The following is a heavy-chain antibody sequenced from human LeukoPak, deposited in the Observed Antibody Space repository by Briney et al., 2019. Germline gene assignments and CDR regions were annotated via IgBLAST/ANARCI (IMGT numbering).Heavy chain of an antibody. CDR3: ATDHRGGSSWLLFDY. J-gene: IGHJ4*02. Sequence: PGGSLRLSCAASGFTFSNYWMSWVRQAPGKGLEWVANIRPDGSGEYYVDSVKGRFTISRDNAKNSLYLQMNSLRAEDTAVYYCATDHRGGSSWLLFDYWGQGTLVTVSS. D-gene: IGHD6-13*01. CDR1: GFTFSNYW. CDR2: IRPDGSGE. V-gene: IGHV3-7*02.